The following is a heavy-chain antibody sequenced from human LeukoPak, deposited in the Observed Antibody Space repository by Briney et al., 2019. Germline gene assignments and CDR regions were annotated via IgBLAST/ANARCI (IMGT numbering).Heavy chain of an antibody. V-gene: IGHV4-30-2*01. CDR2: IYHSGST. D-gene: IGHD3-10*01. J-gene: IGHJ5*02. CDR3: ARQYTRSLWFGGFDP. CDR1: GGSISSGGYS. Sequence: PSQTLSLTCAVSGGSISSGGYSWSWIRQPPGKGLEWIGYIYHSGSTYYNPSLKSRVTISVDTSKNQFSLKLSSVTAADTAVYYCARQYTRSLWFGGFDPWGQGTLVTVSS.